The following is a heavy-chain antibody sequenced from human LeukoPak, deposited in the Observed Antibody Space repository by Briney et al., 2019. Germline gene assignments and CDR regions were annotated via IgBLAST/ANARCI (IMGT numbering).Heavy chain of an antibody. J-gene: IGHJ6*03. D-gene: IGHD5-18*01. Sequence: GESLKISCKGSGYSFTSYWIGWVRQMPGKGLEWMGIIYPGDSDTRYSPSFQGQVTISADKSISTAYLQWSSLKASDTAMYYCARRGYSYEIGYCYYYMDVWGKGTTVTVSS. CDR2: IYPGDSDT. CDR1: GYSFTSYW. V-gene: IGHV5-51*01. CDR3: ARRGYSYEIGYCYYYMDV.